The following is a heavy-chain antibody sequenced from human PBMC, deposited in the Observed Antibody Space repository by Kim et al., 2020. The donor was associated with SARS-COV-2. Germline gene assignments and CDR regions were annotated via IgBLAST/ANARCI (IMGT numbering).Heavy chain of an antibody. J-gene: IGHJ4*02. CDR3: ARSPRCYISARD. V-gene: IGHV4-59*01. Sequence: SYTPSPNRRVTIAVDTSRNQFSLRLSSVTAADTAVYYCARSPRCYISARDWGQGTLVTVSS. D-gene: IGHD2-15*01.